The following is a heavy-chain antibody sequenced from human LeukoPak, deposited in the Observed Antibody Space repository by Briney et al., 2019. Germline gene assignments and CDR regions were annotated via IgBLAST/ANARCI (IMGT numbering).Heavy chain of an antibody. D-gene: IGHD3-16*01. CDR3: ARGRLWAPLLSSFGY. V-gene: IGHV1-69*04. CDR1: GGTFSSYA. Sequence: SVMVSCKASGGTFSSYAISWVRQAPGHGLEWMGRIIPILGIANYAQKFQGRVTITADKSTSTAYMELSSLRSEDTAVYYCARGRLWAPLLSSFGYWGQGTLVTVSS. CDR2: IIPILGIA. J-gene: IGHJ4*02.